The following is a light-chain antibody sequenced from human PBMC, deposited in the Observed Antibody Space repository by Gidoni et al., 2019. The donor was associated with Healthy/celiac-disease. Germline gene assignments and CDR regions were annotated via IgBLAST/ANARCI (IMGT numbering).Light chain of an antibody. CDR2: DVS. Sequence: QSALTQPASVSGSPGQSITISCTGTSSDVGGSNYVSWYQQPPGKAPKLMIYDVSNRPSGVSNRFSGSKSGNTASLTISGLQAEDEADYYCSSYTSSSTQVFGTGTKVTVL. V-gene: IGLV2-14*01. CDR3: SSYTSSSTQV. CDR1: SSDVGGSNY. J-gene: IGLJ1*01.